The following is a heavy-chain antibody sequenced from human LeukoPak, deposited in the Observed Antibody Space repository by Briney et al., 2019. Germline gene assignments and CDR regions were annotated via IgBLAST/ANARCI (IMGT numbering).Heavy chain of an antibody. Sequence: GRCLTPSCAAAGFTVSAYWTSWVRQAGGEWLNWVANIKQDGSEIYYVDSVKGRFTNSRDNDMNSLYLQINSLRVEDTAVYYCTRYIADSSGSPSPSAFNIWRQGRMVSVSS. CDR2: IKQDGSEI. D-gene: IGHD3-22*01. CDR1: GFTVSAYW. CDR3: TRYIADSSGSPSPSAFNI. J-gene: IGHJ3*02. V-gene: IGHV3-7*02.